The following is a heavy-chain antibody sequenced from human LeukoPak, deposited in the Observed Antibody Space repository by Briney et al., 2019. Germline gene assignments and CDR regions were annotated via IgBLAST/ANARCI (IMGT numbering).Heavy chain of an antibody. D-gene: IGHD5-24*01. CDR1: GYTITNNY. CDR2: INPSGTGT. J-gene: IGHJ5*02. V-gene: IGHV1-46*01. Sequence: ASVKVSRKASGYTITNNYMHWVRQAPGQGLEWMGVINPSGTGTSYAQKFQGRITMSRDTSTSTVYMELSSLRSEDTAFYYCATDHSMANTAWWFDPWGQGTLVTVSS. CDR3: ATDHSMANTAWWFDP.